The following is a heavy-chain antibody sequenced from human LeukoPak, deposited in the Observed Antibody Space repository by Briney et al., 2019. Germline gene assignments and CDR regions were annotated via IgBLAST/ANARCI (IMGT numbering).Heavy chain of an antibody. Sequence: GGSLRLSCAASGFTFTRYWMTWVRQAPGKGLEWVANIKQDGSEKYYVDSVKGRFTISRDNAKNSLYLQMNSLRAEDTAAYYCAMGGSYKFDYWGQGTLVTVSS. CDR1: GFTFTRYW. CDR3: AMGGSYKFDY. CDR2: IKQDGSEK. J-gene: IGHJ4*02. D-gene: IGHD1-26*01. V-gene: IGHV3-7*04.